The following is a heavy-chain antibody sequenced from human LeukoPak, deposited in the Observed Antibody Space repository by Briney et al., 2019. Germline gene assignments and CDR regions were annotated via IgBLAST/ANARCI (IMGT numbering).Heavy chain of an antibody. Sequence: GGSLRLSCAASEFTFSDYTMNWVRQAPGKGLEWVSSISSSSSYIYYVDPVKGRFIISRDNAKNSLYLQMNGLRVEDTAVYYWARDSYDSSGYYSGLGFWGQGTLVTVSS. CDR2: ISSSSSYI. J-gene: IGHJ4*02. V-gene: IGHV3-21*01. CDR1: EFTFSDYT. CDR3: ARDSYDSSGYYSGLGF. D-gene: IGHD3-22*01.